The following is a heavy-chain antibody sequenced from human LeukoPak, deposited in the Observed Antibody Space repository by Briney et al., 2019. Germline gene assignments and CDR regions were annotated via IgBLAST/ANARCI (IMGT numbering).Heavy chain of an antibody. CDR3: ARVLHGMVPDY. CDR2: INAGNGNT. J-gene: IGHJ4*02. D-gene: IGHD3-10*01. V-gene: IGHV1-3*01. Sequence: GASVKVSCKASGYTFTSYDINWVRQAPGQRLEWMGWINAGNGNTKYSQKFQGRVTITADESTSTAYMELSSLRSEDTAVYYCARVLHGMVPDYWGQGTLVTVSS. CDR1: GYTFTSYD.